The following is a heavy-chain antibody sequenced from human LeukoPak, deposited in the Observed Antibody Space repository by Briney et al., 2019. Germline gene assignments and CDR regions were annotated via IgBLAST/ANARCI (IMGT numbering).Heavy chain of an antibody. CDR3: ARGGIAAAGTGWFAP. Sequence: PSETLSLTCAVYGGSFSGYYWSWIRQPPGKGLEWIGEINHSGSTNYNPSLKSRVTISVDTSKNQFSLKLSSVTAADTAVYYCARGGIAAAGTGWFAPWGQGTLVTVSS. J-gene: IGHJ5*02. CDR2: INHSGST. CDR1: GGSFSGYY. D-gene: IGHD6-13*01. V-gene: IGHV4-34*01.